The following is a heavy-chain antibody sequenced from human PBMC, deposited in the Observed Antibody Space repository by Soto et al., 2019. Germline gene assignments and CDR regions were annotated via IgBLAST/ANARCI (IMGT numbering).Heavy chain of an antibody. J-gene: IGHJ4*02. D-gene: IGHD1-7*01. CDR1: GFTFTSSA. V-gene: IGHV1-58*01. Sequence: SVKVSCKASGFTFTSSAVQWVRQARGQRLEWIGWIVVGSGNTNYAQKFQERVTITRDMCTSTAYMELSSLRSEDTAVYYCAADAGTTFFDYWGQGTLVTVSS. CDR3: AADAGTTFFDY. CDR2: IVVGSGNT.